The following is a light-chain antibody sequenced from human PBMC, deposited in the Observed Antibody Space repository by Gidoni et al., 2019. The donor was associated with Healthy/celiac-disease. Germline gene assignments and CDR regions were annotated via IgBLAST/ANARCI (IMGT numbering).Light chain of an antibody. Sequence: ELVLTQSPGTLSLSPGERATLSCRASQSVSSSYLAWYQQKPGQAPRLLIHGASSRATGIPDRFSGSGSGTDFTLTISRLEPEDFAVYYCQQYGRTFGQGTKVEIK. CDR1: QSVSSSY. CDR2: GAS. CDR3: QQYGRT. V-gene: IGKV3-20*01. J-gene: IGKJ1*01.